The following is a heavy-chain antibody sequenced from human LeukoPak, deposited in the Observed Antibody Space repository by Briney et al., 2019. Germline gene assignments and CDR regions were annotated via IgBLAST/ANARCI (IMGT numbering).Heavy chain of an antibody. CDR1: GGSFSGYY. D-gene: IGHD5-18*01. V-gene: IGHV4-34*01. CDR2: INHSGST. J-gene: IGHJ4*02. CDR3: ARLMPRYSYGYGSPGYFDY. Sequence: SETLSLTCAVYGGSFSGYYWSWIRQPPGKGLEWIGEINHSGSTNYNPSLKSRVTISVDTSKNQFSLRLSSVTAADTAVYYCARLMPRYSYGYGSPGYFDYWGQGTLVTVSS.